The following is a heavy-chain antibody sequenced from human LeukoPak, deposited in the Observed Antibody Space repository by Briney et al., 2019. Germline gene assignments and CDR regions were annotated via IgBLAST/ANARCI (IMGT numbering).Heavy chain of an antibody. CDR3: AREFDSSGWYRGFDP. CDR1: GGSISSHY. CDR2: IYYSGST. V-gene: IGHV4-59*11. J-gene: IGHJ5*02. D-gene: IGHD6-19*01. Sequence: SETLSLTCTVSGGSISSHYWSWIRQPPGKGLEWIGYIYYSGSTNYNPSLKSRVTISVDTSKNQFSLKLSSVTAADTAVYYCAREFDSSGWYRGFDPWGQGTLVTVSS.